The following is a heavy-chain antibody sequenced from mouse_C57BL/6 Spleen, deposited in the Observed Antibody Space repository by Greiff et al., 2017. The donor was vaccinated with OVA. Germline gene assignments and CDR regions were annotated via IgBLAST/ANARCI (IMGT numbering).Heavy chain of an antibody. Sequence: EVQGVESGGGLVKPGGSLKLSCAASGFTFSDYGMHWVRQAPEKGLEWVAYISSGSSTIYYADTVKGRFTISRDNAKNTLFLQMTSLRSEDTAMYDCARTPYYYGSHYFDYWGQGTTLTVSS. CDR2: ISSGSSTI. D-gene: IGHD1-1*01. CDR3: ARTPYYYGSHYFDY. V-gene: IGHV5-17*01. CDR1: GFTFSDYG. J-gene: IGHJ2*01.